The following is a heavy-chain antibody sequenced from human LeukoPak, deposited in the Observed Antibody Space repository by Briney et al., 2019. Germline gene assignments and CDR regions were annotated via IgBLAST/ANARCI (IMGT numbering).Heavy chain of an antibody. CDR2: VDPGDSQT. D-gene: IGHD3-10*01. V-gene: IGHV5-51*01. Sequence: GESLKISCKESGYSLTTYWIGWVRQMPGKGLEWMGIVDPGDSQTRYSPSFQGLVTISVDKSIRNVYLQWTSLKASDTAMYYCARLHPDYYDSGGGLNWFDPWGQGTLVTVSS. CDR3: ARLHPDYYDSGGGLNWFDP. CDR1: GYSLTTYW. J-gene: IGHJ5*02.